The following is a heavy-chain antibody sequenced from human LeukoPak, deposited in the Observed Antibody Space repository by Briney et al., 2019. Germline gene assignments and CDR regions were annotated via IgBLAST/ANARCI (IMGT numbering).Heavy chain of an antibody. J-gene: IGHJ4*02. V-gene: IGHV3-13*01. CDR3: AKDGNEFRTGIFDY. Sequence: PGGSLRLSCATSGFTFSNHAMHWVRQASGKGLEWVSAIGTAGDTFYPGSVKGRFTISRENAKNSLSLQMNSLRAEDTAVYYCAKDGNEFRTGIFDYWGQGTLVTVSS. D-gene: IGHD3-10*01. CDR1: GFTFSNHA. CDR2: IGTAGDT.